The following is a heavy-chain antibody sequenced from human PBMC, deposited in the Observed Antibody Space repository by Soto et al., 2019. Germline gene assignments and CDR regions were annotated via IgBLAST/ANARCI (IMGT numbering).Heavy chain of an antibody. V-gene: IGHV3-33*01. D-gene: IGHD3-10*01. CDR1: GFDFRGDL. CDR2: VWYDGSNK. J-gene: IGHJ4*02. Sequence: QVHLEEAGGGVVQPGGSLRLSCVASGFDFRGDLMHWVRQAPGKGLEWVAYVWYDGSNKMYAASVQGRFTISRDNSKNTLYLQMNSLSDDDTAVYYCVRGRWVQPLDYWGQGTLVTVSS. CDR3: VRGRWVQPLDY.